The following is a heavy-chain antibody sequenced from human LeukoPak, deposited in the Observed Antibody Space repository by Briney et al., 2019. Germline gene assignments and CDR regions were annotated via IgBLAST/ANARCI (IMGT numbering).Heavy chain of an antibody. J-gene: IGHJ4*02. Sequence: GGSLRLSCAASGFTLSSYGMHWVCQAPGKGLEWVAVIWYDGSNKYYADSVKGRFTISRDNSKNTLYLQMNSLRAEDTAVYYCARDGPGRVSPDYWGQGTLVTVFS. CDR3: ARDGPGRVSPDY. V-gene: IGHV3-33*01. CDR2: IWYDGSNK. D-gene: IGHD6-13*01. CDR1: GFTLSSYG.